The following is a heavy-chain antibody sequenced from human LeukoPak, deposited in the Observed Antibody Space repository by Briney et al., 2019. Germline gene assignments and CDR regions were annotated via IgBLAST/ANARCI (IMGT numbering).Heavy chain of an antibody. Sequence: ASVKVSCKASGYTFTSDDINWVRQATGQGLEWMGWMNPNSGNTGYAQKFQGRVTMTRNTSISTAYMELSSLRSEDTAVYYCARRIAAAGIASLDPWGQGTLVTVSS. D-gene: IGHD6-13*01. CDR2: MNPNSGNT. J-gene: IGHJ5*02. CDR1: GYTFTSDD. CDR3: ARRIAAAGIASLDP. V-gene: IGHV1-8*01.